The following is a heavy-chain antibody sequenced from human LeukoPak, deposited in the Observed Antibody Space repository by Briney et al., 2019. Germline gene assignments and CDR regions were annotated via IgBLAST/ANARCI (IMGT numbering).Heavy chain of an antibody. CDR1: GGSISSYY. CDR2: IYYSGST. D-gene: IGHD4-17*01. V-gene: IGHV4-59*08. J-gene: IGHJ4*02. Sequence: SETLSLTCTVSGGSISSYYWSWIRQPPGKGLEWIGYIYYSGSTNYNPSLKSRVTISVDTSKNQFSLKLSSVTAADTAVYYCARHSPTTVAYYFDYWAREPWSPSPQ. CDR3: ARHSPTTVAYYFDY.